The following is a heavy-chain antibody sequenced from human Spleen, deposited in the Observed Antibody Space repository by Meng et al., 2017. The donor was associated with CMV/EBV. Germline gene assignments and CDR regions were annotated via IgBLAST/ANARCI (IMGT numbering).Heavy chain of an antibody. CDR3: ARDSRPWAMVVTAADY. V-gene: IGHV3-11*04. Sequence: GGSLRLSCAASGFTFSDYYMSWIRQAPGKGLEWVSYISSSGSTIYYADSVKGRFTISRDNAKNSLYLQMNSLRAEDTAVYYCARDSRPWAMVVTAADYWGQGTLVTVS. J-gene: IGHJ4*02. D-gene: IGHD4-23*01. CDR1: GFTFSDYY. CDR2: ISSSGSTI.